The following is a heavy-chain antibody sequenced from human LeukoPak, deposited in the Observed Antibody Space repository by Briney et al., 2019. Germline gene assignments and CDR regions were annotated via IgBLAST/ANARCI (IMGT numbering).Heavy chain of an antibody. D-gene: IGHD3-3*01. CDR2: ISSNGSSV. Sequence: TGGSLRLSCAPSEFAFSEYSMNWVRQAPGKGLEWVAFISSNGSSVQYADSVKGRFTVSRDNAKNSLYLQMNSLRAEDTAVYYCARDAYDLWGGSIYFYFYMDVWGKGTTVIVSS. J-gene: IGHJ6*03. CDR3: ARDAYDLWGGSIYFYFYMDV. V-gene: IGHV3-48*01. CDR1: EFAFSEYS.